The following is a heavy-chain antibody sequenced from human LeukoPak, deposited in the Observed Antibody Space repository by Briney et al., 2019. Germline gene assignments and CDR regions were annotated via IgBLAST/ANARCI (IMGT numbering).Heavy chain of an antibody. D-gene: IGHD3-3*02. J-gene: IGHJ1*01. CDR3: AKEAIRISMVSQH. CDR2: ISDSGGGT. V-gene: IGHV3-23*01. CDR1: GFIFSSYA. Sequence: GGSLRLSCAASGFIFSSYAMSWVRQPPGKGLEWVSSISDSGGGTYYADSVKGRFTISRDNSKNTLYLQMSSLRAEDTAVYYCAKEAIRISMVSQHWGQGTLVTVSS.